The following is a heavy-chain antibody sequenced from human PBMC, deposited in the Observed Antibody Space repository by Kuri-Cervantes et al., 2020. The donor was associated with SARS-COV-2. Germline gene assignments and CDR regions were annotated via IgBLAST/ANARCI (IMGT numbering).Heavy chain of an antibody. CDR2: IYSGGST. J-gene: IGHJ3*02. Sequence: GESLKISCAASGFTVSSNYMSWVRQAPGKGLEWVSVIYSGGSTYYADSVKGRFTISRGNSKNTLYLQMNSLRAEDTAVYYCAKDLGVAGTAAYDAFDIWGQGTMVTVSS. V-gene: IGHV3-53*01. CDR3: AKDLGVAGTAAYDAFDI. D-gene: IGHD1-1*01. CDR1: GFTVSSNY.